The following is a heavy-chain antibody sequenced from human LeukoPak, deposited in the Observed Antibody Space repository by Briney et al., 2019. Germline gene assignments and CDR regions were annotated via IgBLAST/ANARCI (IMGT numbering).Heavy chain of an antibody. D-gene: IGHD5/OR15-5a*01. J-gene: IGHJ6*02. CDR2: INHSGST. Sequence: PSETLSLTYAVYGGSFSGYYWSWIRQPPGKGLEWIGEINHSGSTNYNPSLKSRVTISVDTSKNQFSLKLSSVTAADTAVYYCAALSQVRYYYGMDVWGQGTTVTVSS. V-gene: IGHV4-34*01. CDR1: GGSFSGYY. CDR3: AALSQVRYYYGMDV.